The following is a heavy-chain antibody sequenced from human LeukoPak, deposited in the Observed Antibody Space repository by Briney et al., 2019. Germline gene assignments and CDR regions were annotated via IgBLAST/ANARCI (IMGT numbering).Heavy chain of an antibody. Sequence: KPSETLSLTCAVYGGSFSGYYWSWIRQPPGKGLEWIGEINHSGSTNYNPSLKSRVTISVDTSKNQFSLKLSSVTAADTAVYYCARGRRPNRVSRFDPWGQGTLVTVSS. V-gene: IGHV4-34*01. J-gene: IGHJ5*02. CDR3: ARGRRPNRVSRFDP. CDR1: GGSFSGYY. CDR2: INHSGST.